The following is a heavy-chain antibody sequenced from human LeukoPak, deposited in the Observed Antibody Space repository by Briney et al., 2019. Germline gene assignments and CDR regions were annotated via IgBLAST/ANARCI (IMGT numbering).Heavy chain of an antibody. J-gene: IGHJ4*02. D-gene: IGHD3-22*01. CDR1: GGTFSSYA. CDR3: ARGYSSGSPFDY. Sequence: SVKVSCKASGGTFSSYAISWVRQAPGQGLEWMGGIIPIFGTANYAQKFQGRVTITTDESTSTAYMELSSLRSEDTAVYYGARGYSSGSPFDYWGQGTLVTVSS. CDR2: IIPIFGTA. V-gene: IGHV1-69*05.